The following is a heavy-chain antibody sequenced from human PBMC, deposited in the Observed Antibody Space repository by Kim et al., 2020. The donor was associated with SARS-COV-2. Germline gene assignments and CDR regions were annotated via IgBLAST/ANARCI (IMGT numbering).Heavy chain of an antibody. CDR2: ISYDGSNK. V-gene: IGHV3-30*03. Sequence: GGSLRLSCAASGFTFSSYGMHWVRQAPGKGLEWVAVISYDGSNKYYADSVKGRFTISRDNSKNTLYLQMNSLRAEDTAVYYCACIAAAGRFDYWGQGTLVTVSS. J-gene: IGHJ4*02. CDR1: GFTFSSYG. D-gene: IGHD6-13*01. CDR3: ACIAAAGRFDY.